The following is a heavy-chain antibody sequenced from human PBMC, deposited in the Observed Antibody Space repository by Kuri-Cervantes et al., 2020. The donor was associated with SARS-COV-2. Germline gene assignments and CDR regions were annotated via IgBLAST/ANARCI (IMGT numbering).Heavy chain of an antibody. J-gene: IGHJ3*02. CDR3: AGEHTTMVNAVSFDI. CDR1: GCTFTSYA. V-gene: IGHV1-3*01. CDR2: INAGNGNT. D-gene: IGHD5-18*01. Sequence: ASVKVSCKASGCTFTSYAMHWVRQAPGQRLEWMGWINAGNGNTKYSQKFQGRVTITRDTSASTAYMELSSLRSEDTAVYYCAGEHTTMVNAVSFDIWGQGTMVTVSS.